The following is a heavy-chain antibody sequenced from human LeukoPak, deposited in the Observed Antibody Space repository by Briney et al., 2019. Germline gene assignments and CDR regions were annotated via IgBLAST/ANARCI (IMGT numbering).Heavy chain of an antibody. J-gene: IGHJ6*02. V-gene: IGHV3-66*01. D-gene: IGHD5-24*01. CDR2: IYSGGST. CDR1: GFTVSSNY. CDR3: AREQSPYYYYGMDV. Sequence: PGGSLRLSCAAPGFTVSSNYMSWVRQAPGKGLEWVSVIYSGGSTYYADSVKGRFTTSRDNSKNTLYLQMNSLRAEDTAVYYCAREQSPYYYYGMDVWGQGTTVTVSS.